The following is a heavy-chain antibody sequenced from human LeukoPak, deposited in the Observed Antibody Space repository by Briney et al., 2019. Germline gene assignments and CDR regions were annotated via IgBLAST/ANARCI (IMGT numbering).Heavy chain of an antibody. J-gene: IGHJ4*02. CDR3: ARRGLIDY. Sequence: PSETLSLTCTVSGGSISGSFYYWGWIRQPPGKGLEWIGSIYYSGSTYYNPSLKSRVTISVDTSKNRFSLNLSSVTAADTAVYYCARRGLIDYWGQGTLVTVSS. CDR1: GGSISGSFYY. D-gene: IGHD3/OR15-3a*01. CDR2: IYYSGST. V-gene: IGHV4-39*01.